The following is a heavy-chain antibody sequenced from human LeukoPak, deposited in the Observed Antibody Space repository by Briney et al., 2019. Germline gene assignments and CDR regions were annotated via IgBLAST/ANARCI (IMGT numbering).Heavy chain of an antibody. J-gene: IGHJ3*02. Sequence: SQTLSLTCAISGDIVSTSSAVNWIRQSPSRGLEWLGRIYYRSKWYTDYAVSVKSRITINPDTSKNQFSLHLNSVTPEDTAVYCTRDGRSVTAFDIWGQGTMVTVSS. V-gene: IGHV6-1*01. CDR3: TRDGRSVTAFDI. CDR2: IYYRSKWYT. D-gene: IGHD3-10*01. CDR1: GDIVSTSSAV.